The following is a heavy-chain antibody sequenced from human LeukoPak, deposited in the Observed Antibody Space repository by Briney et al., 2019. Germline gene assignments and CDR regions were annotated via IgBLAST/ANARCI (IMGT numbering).Heavy chain of an antibody. CDR1: GYTLTELS. CDR2: FDPEDGET. CDR3: ARLDYGDYSAYFDY. D-gene: IGHD4-17*01. J-gene: IGHJ4*02. V-gene: IGHV1-24*01. Sequence: ASVKVSCKVSGYTLTELSMHWVRQAPGKGLEWMGGFDPEDGETIYAQKFQGRVTMTEDTSTDTAYMELSSLRSDDTAVYYCARLDYGDYSAYFDYWGQGTLVTVSS.